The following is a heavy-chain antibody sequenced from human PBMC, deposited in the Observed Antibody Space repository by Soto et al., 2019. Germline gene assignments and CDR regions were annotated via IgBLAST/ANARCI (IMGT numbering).Heavy chain of an antibody. D-gene: IGHD2-15*01. Sequence: EVQLLESGGGLVQPGGSLRLSCAASGFTFSTYGMNWVRQAPGKGLEWVSTIISTDNSGRTYYADSVQGRFTISRDNSKNTLYLQMNSLTAEDTAVYYCAKANRHCSGNSCYSFDYWGQGTLITVSS. V-gene: IGHV3-23*01. CDR3: AKANRHCSGNSCYSFDY. CDR1: GFTFSTYG. CDR2: IISTDNSGRT. J-gene: IGHJ4*02.